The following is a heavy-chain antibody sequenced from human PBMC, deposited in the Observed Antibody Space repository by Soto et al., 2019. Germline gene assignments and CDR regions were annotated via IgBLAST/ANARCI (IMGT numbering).Heavy chain of an antibody. Sequence: ASVKVSCKASGYTFSSYYMNWVRQAPGQGLEWLGIINPSGGYTTYAQRFLGRVTMTSDTSTSTVHMELGSLTSEDTAVYYCARGGGMAVVTEPYDHWAQRTPVTVSS. V-gene: IGHV1-46*03. CDR1: GYTFSSYY. D-gene: IGHD2-21*02. CDR3: ARGGGMAVVTEPYDH. J-gene: IGHJ4*02. CDR2: INPSGGYT.